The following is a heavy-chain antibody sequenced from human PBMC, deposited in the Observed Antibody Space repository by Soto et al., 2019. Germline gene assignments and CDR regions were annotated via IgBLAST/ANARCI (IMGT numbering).Heavy chain of an antibody. CDR2: IYYSGST. J-gene: IGHJ5*02. CDR3: ARASEAVAGPNWFDP. CDR1: GGSISSGGYY. Sequence: SETLSLTCTVSGGSISSGGYYWSWIRQHPGKGLEWIGYIYYSGSTYYNPSLKSRVTISVDTSKNQFSLKLSSVTAADTAVYYCARASEAVAGPNWFDPWGQGTLVTVSS. D-gene: IGHD6-19*01. V-gene: IGHV4-31*03.